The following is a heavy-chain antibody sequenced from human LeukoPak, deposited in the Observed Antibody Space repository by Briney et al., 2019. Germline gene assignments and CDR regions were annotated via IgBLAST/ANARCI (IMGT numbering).Heavy chain of an antibody. CDR3: ARQKGYCSGGSCYGWFDP. Sequence: GGSLRLSCAASGFTFSSYEMNWVRQAPGKGLEWVSYISSSGSTIYYADSVRGRFTISRDNAKNSLYLQMNSLRAEDTGVYYCARQKGYCSGGSCYGWFDPWGQGTLVTVSS. CDR2: ISSSGSTI. V-gene: IGHV3-48*03. J-gene: IGHJ5*02. CDR1: GFTFSSYE. D-gene: IGHD2-15*01.